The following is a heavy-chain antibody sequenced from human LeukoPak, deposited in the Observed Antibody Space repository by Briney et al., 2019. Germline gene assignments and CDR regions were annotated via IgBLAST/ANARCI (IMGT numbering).Heavy chain of an antibody. Sequence: ASVKVSCKASGGTFSSYAISWVRQAPGQGLEWMGGIIPIFGTANYAQKFQGRVTITADESTSTAYMELSSLRSEDTAVYYCARESKSPPPSRHYGSGSLKGWFDPWGQGTLVTVSS. CDR3: ARESKSPPPSRHYGSGSLKGWFDP. D-gene: IGHD3-10*01. CDR2: IIPIFGTA. CDR1: GGTFSSYA. J-gene: IGHJ5*02. V-gene: IGHV1-69*01.